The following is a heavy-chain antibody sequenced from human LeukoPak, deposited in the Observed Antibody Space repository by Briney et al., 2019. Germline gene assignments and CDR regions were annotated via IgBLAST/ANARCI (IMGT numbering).Heavy chain of an antibody. CDR1: GYTFTGYY. CDR3: ARAWGGVRDYFDY. Sequence: ASVKVSCKASGYTFTGYYMHWVRQAPGQGLEWMGWINPNSGGTNYAQKFQGRVTMTRDTSISTAYMELSRLRSDDTAVYSCARAWGGVRDYFDYWGREPWSPSPQ. J-gene: IGHJ4*02. CDR2: INPNSGGT. D-gene: IGHD3-16*01. V-gene: IGHV1-2*02.